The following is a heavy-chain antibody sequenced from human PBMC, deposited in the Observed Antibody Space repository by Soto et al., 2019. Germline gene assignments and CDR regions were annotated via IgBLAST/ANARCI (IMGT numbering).Heavy chain of an antibody. CDR1: GYTFTSYD. D-gene: IGHD1-26*01. CDR2: MNPYSGNT. J-gene: IGHJ4*02. V-gene: IGHV1-8*01. Sequence: QVQVVQSGAEVKKPGASVKVSCKASGYTFTSYDIHWVRQATGQGLEWMGWMNPYSGNTGYAPKFQGRVIMTRNTSISTADLELSSLTSEDTAVYYCARVFTVRRGSGSDYWGKGTLVTVSS. CDR3: ARVFTVRRGSGSDY.